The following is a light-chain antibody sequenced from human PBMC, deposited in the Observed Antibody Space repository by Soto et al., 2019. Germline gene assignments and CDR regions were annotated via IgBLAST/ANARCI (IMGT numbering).Light chain of an antibody. CDR2: KKN. V-gene: IGLV1-47*01. CDR3: SSYGGRNNLL. Sequence: QSVLTQPPSASGTPGQTVIISCSGSSSNIGSNYVSWYQRLPGTPPKLLIYKKNQRPSGVPDRFSGSKSGTSASLAISGLRSADEAEYYCSSYGGRNNLLFGGGTKLTVL. J-gene: IGLJ2*01. CDR1: SSNIGSNY.